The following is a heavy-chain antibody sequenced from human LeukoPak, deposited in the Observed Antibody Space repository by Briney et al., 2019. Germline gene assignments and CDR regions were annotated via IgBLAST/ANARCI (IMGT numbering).Heavy chain of an antibody. J-gene: IGHJ6*04. D-gene: IGHD6-25*01. CDR1: GLTFSVSA. Sequence: GGSLKLSCSASGLTFSVSAIHWVRQASGKGPEWVRRIKTKADNYATAYAASVKGRFTISRDDSTNTAYLQMNSLKTEDTAVYYCTHPAYYYNVDVWGKGTTVTVSS. CDR3: THPAYYYNVDV. V-gene: IGHV3-73*01. CDR2: IKTKADNYAT.